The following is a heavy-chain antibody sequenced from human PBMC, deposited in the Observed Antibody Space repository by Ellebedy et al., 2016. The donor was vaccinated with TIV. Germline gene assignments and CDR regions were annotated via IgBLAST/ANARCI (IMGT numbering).Heavy chain of an antibody. CDR3: VRVGRWLQYFDY. Sequence: PGGSLRLSCAASGLTFSDHHMDWVRQAPGKGLEWVGRIRNKANSYTTEYAASVKGRFTISTDESKNSLHLQMNSLKPEDTAVYYCVRVGRWLQYFDYWGQGILVTVSS. CDR1: GLTFSDHH. J-gene: IGHJ4*02. D-gene: IGHD5-24*01. V-gene: IGHV3-72*01. CDR2: IRNKANSYTT.